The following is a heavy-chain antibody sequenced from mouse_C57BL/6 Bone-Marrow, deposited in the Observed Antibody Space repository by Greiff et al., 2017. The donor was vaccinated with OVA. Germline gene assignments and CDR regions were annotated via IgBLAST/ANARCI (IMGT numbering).Heavy chain of an antibody. Sequence: QVQLKQPGAELVRPGSSVKLSCKASGYTFTSYWMHWVKQRPIQGLEWIGNIDPSDSETHYNQKFKDKATLTVDKSSSTAYMQLSGLTSEDSAVYYCASLYYWYFDVWGTGTTVTVSS. CDR3: ASLYYWYFDV. CDR2: IDPSDSET. D-gene: IGHD2-3*01. J-gene: IGHJ1*03. CDR1: GYTFTSYW. V-gene: IGHV1-52*01.